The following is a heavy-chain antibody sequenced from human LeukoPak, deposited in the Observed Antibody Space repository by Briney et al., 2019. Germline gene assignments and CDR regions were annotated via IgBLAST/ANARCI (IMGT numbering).Heavy chain of an antibody. CDR1: GYSFTNYW. CDR2: IYPGGSGI. Sequence: GESLQISRKGSGYSFTNYWIGWVRQMPGKGLEWMGIIYPGGSGIRYSPSFQGQVTISADKSINTAFLQWSSLRASDTAMYYCARQLSSGWHHAAFDIWGLGTLVTVSS. V-gene: IGHV5-51*01. D-gene: IGHD6-19*01. CDR3: ARQLSSGWHHAAFDI. J-gene: IGHJ3*02.